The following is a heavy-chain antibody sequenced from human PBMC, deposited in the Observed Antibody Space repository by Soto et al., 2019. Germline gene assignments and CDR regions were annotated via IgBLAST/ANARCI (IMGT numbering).Heavy chain of an antibody. J-gene: IGHJ6*02. CDR3: ARDGGYCGGDCYSGNYYYGMDV. D-gene: IGHD2-21*02. CDR1: VFTVSSNY. V-gene: IGHV3-53*04. CDR2: VYSGGSA. Sequence: PGGSLRLSCAASVFTVSSNYMSWVRQAPGKGLEWVSVVYSGGSAYYADSVKGRFTISRHNSKNTLYLQMNRLRAEDTAVYYCARDGGYCGGDCYSGNYYYGMDVWGQGTTVTVSS.